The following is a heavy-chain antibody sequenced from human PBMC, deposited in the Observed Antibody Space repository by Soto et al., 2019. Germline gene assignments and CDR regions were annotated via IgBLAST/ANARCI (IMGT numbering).Heavy chain of an antibody. J-gene: IGHJ6*02. Sequence: QVQLQESGPGLVKPSQTLSLTCTVSGGSISSGGYYWTWIRQHPGKGLEWIGYNYYSGITYYNPSLKSRVTCSLDTSKNQFSLKLSSVTAADTAVYYCARGSSIAGLYYGMDVWGQGTTVTVSS. CDR2: NYYSGIT. D-gene: IGHD6-6*01. CDR1: GGSISSGGYY. V-gene: IGHV4-31*03. CDR3: ARGSSIAGLYYGMDV.